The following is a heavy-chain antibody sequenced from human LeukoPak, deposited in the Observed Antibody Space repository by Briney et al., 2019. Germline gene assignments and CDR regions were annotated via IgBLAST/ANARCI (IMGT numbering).Heavy chain of an antibody. CDR1: GFTVITND. CDR2: LYSDGNT. V-gene: IGHV3-53*01. D-gene: IGHD1-14*01. Sequence: GGSLRLSCAAFGFTVITNDMTWVRQAPGKGLEWVSVLYSDGNTKYADSVQGRFTISRDNSKNTLYLEMNSLSPDDTAVYYCARGVEPLAANTLAYWGQGTLVTVSS. J-gene: IGHJ4*02. CDR3: ARGVEPLAANTLAY.